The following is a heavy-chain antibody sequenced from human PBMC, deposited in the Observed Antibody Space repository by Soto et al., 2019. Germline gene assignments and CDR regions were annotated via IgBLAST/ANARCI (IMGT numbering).Heavy chain of an antibody. V-gene: IGHV4-31*03. CDR3: ARKNDFSSGSFYYSGLDV. CDR2: IYRSGHA. D-gene: IGHD3-3*01. J-gene: IGHJ6*02. CDR1: GGSISIGGYY. Sequence: QMQLQESGAGLVKPSQTLSLICTVSGGSISIGGYYWSWIRHHPGKCLEWIGYIYRSGHAYYNPSLKSRVAISVDTSKNQFVLKVSSVTVADMAVYYCARKNDFSSGSFYYSGLDVWGQGTSVTVSS.